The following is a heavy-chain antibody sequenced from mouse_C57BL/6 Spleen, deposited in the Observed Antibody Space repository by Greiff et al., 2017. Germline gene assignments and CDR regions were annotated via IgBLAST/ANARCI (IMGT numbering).Heavy chain of an antibody. J-gene: IGHJ2*01. V-gene: IGHV5-6*01. D-gene: IGHD2-5*01. Sequence: DVQLVESGGDLVKPGGSLKLSCAASGFTFSSYGMSWVRQTPDKRLEWVATISSGGSYTYYPDSVKGRFTISRDNAKNTLYLQMSSLKSEDTAMYYCARQVYSNYFDYWGQGTTLTVSS. CDR1: GFTFSSYG. CDR3: ARQVYSNYFDY. CDR2: ISSGGSYT.